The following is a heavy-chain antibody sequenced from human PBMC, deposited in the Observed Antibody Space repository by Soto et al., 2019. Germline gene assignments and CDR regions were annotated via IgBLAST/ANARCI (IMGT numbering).Heavy chain of an antibody. D-gene: IGHD2-21*02. V-gene: IGHV3-74*01. CDR3: ARYGAYCGGDCYSLLYFDL. Sequence: EVQLVESGGGLVQPGVSLRLSCEASGLTFSNYWMHWVRQAPGKGLVWVSRIHRDGTSTSYADSVKGRFTISRENAKNMMYLQRNSLRAEDTAVYYCARYGAYCGGDCYSLLYFDLWGRGTLVTVSS. J-gene: IGHJ2*01. CDR2: IHRDGTST. CDR1: GLTFSNYW.